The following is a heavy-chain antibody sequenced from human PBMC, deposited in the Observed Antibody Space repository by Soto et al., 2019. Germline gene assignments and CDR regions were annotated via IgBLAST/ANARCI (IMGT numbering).Heavy chain of an antibody. CDR1: GFTFSSHC. CDR3: ARGFYGGGGYLTSFDF. J-gene: IGHJ4*02. CDR2: IWYDGSKE. Sequence: GGSLRLSCVAIGFTFSSHCMQWVRQAPGKVLEWVAFIWYDGSKEFNPDSVKGRFTISRDNSRNTLYLQMNSLRADDTAVYYCARGFYGGGGYLTSFDFWGQGSLVTVSS. V-gene: IGHV3-33*01. D-gene: IGHD3-22*01.